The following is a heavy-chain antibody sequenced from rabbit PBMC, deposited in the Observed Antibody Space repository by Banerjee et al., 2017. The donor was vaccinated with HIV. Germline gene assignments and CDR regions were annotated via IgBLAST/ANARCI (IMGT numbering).Heavy chain of an antibody. J-gene: IGHJ4*01. Sequence: QLEESGGGLVQPGGSLTLFCKASGFSLSSYSMGWVRQAPGKGLEWIGCISTGDGSTYYATWVNGRFTISSHNAQNTLYLQLTSLTAADTATYFCARGISSGYYVYYFDLWGPGTLVTVS. CDR3: ARGISSGYYVYYFDL. CDR1: GFSLSSYS. D-gene: IGHD1-1*01. V-gene: IGHV1S7*01. CDR2: ISTGDGST.